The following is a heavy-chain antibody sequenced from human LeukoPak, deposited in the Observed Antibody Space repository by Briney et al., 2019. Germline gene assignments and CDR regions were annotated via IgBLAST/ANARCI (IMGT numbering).Heavy chain of an antibody. D-gene: IGHD3-10*01. CDR1: GFTFDDYG. Sequence: GESLRLSCAASGFTFDDYGMSWVRQAPGKGLEWVSGINWNGGSTGYADSVKGRFTISRDNAKNSLYLQMNSLRAEDTALYYCARDRGFGESYYFDYWGQGTLVTVSS. J-gene: IGHJ4*02. CDR2: INWNGGST. V-gene: IGHV3-20*04. CDR3: ARDRGFGESYYFDY.